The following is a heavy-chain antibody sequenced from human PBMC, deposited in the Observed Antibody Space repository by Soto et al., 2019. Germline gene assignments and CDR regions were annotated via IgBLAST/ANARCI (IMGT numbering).Heavy chain of an antibody. Sequence: PGGSLSLSCAASGFTFSEYYMSWRRQAPGKGLEWVSYISSSGSTIYYADSVKGRFTISRDNAKNSLYLQMNSLRAEDTAVYYCAGARVVVAATYYYYGMDVWGQGTTVTVSS. J-gene: IGHJ6*02. CDR1: GFTFSEYY. CDR2: ISSSGSTI. D-gene: IGHD2-15*01. CDR3: AGARVVVAATYYYYGMDV. V-gene: IGHV3-11*01.